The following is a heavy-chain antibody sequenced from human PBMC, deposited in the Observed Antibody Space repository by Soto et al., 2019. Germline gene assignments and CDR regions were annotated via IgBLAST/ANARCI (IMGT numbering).Heavy chain of an antibody. J-gene: IGHJ6*02. CDR2: IFSNDEK. CDR3: ARIRGYGSGSYALSYYYGMDV. D-gene: IGHD3-10*01. Sequence: QVTLKESGPVLVKPTETLTLTCTVSGFSLSNARMDVSWIRQPPGKALEWLAHIFSNDEKSYSTSLKSRLTISKDTSKSQMVLTMTNMDPVDTATYYCARIRGYGSGSYALSYYYGMDVWGQGTTVTGSS. V-gene: IGHV2-26*01. CDR1: GFSLSNARMD.